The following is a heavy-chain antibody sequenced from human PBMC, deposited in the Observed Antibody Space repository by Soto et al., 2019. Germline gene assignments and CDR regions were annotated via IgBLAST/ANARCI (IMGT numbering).Heavy chain of an antibody. J-gene: IGHJ6*02. D-gene: IGHD3-10*01. V-gene: IGHV3-7*01. CDR2: IKQDGSEK. CDR3: ARLAMVRGVITFRGMDV. CDR1: GFTFSSYW. Sequence: PGGSLRLSCAASGFTFSSYWMSWVRQAPGKGLEWVANIKQDGSEKYYVDSVKGRFTISRDNAKNSLYLQMNSLRAEDTAVYYCARLAMVRGVITFRGMDVWGQGTTVTVSS.